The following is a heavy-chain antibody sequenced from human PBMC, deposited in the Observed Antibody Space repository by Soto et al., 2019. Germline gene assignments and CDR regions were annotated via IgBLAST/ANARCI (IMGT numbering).Heavy chain of an antibody. V-gene: IGHV1-18*01. CDR3: ARDMGSSGYYYYYYYGMDV. D-gene: IGHD3-22*01. J-gene: IGHJ6*02. Sequence: GASVKVSCKASGYTFTSYGISWVRQAPGQGLEWMGWISAYNGNTNYAQKLQGRVTMTTDTSTSTAYMELRCLRSDDTAVYYCARDMGSSGYYYYYYYGMDVWGQGTTVTVSS. CDR1: GYTFTSYG. CDR2: ISAYNGNT.